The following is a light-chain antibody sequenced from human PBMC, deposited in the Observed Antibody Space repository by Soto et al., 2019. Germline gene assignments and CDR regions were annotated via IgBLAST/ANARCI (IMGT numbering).Light chain of an antibody. CDR1: QTIGDW. CDR3: QQPHFYWT. J-gene: IGKJ1*01. V-gene: IGKV1-5*03. CDR2: KAS. Sequence: DIQMTQSPSTLPESVGDRVTITCRASQTIGDWLACYQQKPGKVPKLLLYKASTLDGGVPSRFSGSGSGTEFTLTISSLQPDDFATYYCQQPHFYWTFGQGTKGEVK.